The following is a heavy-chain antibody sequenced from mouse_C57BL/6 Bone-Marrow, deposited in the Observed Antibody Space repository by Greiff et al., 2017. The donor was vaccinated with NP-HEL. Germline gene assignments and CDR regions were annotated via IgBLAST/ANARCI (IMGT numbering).Heavy chain of an antibody. CDR2: IYPRAGST. J-gene: IGHJ2*01. V-gene: IGHV1-78*01. Sequence: QVQLQQSDAELVKPGASVKISCKVSGYTFTDYTIPWMKQRPEQGLEWIGYIYPRAGSTKYNEKFKGKATLTADKSSSTAYMQLSRLTSEDSAVYSCARCPRDYFDYWGQGTTLTVSS. CDR1: GYTFTDYT. CDR3: ARCPRDYFDY.